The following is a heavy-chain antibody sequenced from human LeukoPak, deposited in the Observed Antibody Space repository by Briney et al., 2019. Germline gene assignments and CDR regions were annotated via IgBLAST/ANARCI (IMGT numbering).Heavy chain of an antibody. CDR3: TRGTSGTYLVYYEMHV. D-gene: IGHD3-10*01. Sequence: GASVKVSCKASGYIFTGYYIHWVQQAPGQGLEWMGWINPDSGGTFYAQKFQGRVTMTRDTSIGTAYMELSRLRSDDTAVYYCTRGTSGTYLVYYEMHVWGQGTTVTVSS. CDR2: INPDSGGT. V-gene: IGHV1-2*02. CDR1: GYIFTGYY. J-gene: IGHJ6*02.